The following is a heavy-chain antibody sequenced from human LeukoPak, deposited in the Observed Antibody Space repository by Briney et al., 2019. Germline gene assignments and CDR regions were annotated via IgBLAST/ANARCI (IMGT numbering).Heavy chain of an antibody. CDR1: RFTFSNYA. V-gene: IGHV3-23*01. CDR3: AKDYPECTGTTCSGEAFFDY. D-gene: IGHD2-2*01. J-gene: IGHJ4*02. CDR2: ITGGHST. Sequence: PGGSLRLSCAASRFTFSNYAMSWVRQAAGKGLDWVSGITGGHSTFYADSVKGRFTISRDNSKNTVYLQMNSLRAEDTAVYYCAKDYPECTGTTCSGEAFFDYWGQGTLVTVSS.